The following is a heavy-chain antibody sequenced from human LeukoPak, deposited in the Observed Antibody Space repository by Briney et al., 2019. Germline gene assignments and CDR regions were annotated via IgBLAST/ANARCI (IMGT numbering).Heavy chain of an antibody. CDR2: IYYSGST. CDR1: GGSISSYY. D-gene: IGHD3-3*01. V-gene: IGHV4-59*01. CDR3: AWVVSGYYGRPFDY. Sequence: SETLSLTCTVSGGSISSYYWSWIRQPPGKGLEWIGYIYYSGSTNYNPSLKSRVTISVDTSKNQFSLKLSSVTAADTAVYYCAWVVSGYYGRPFDYWGQGTLVTVSS. J-gene: IGHJ4*02.